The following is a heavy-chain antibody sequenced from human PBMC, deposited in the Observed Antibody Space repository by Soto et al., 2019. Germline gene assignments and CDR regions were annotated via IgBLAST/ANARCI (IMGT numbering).Heavy chain of an antibody. V-gene: IGHV1-69*13. J-gene: IGHJ4*02. CDR3: ARERRYDSSGYYPD. D-gene: IGHD3-22*01. CDR1: GGTFSSYA. CDR2: IIPIFGTA. Sequence: GSSVKVSCKASGGTFSSYAISWVRQAPGQGLEWMGGIIPIFGTANYAQKFQGRVTITADESTSTAYMELSSLRSEDTAVYYCARERRYDSSGYYPDWGQGTLVTVSS.